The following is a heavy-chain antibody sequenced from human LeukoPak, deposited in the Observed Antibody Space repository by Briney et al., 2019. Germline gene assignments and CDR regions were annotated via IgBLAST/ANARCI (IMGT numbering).Heavy chain of an antibody. CDR3: ASSRGYSNYYFDY. Sequence: SETLSLTCTVPGGSISSYYWSWIRQPAGKGLEWIGRIYTSGSTNYNPSLKSRVTMSVDTSKNQFSLKLTSVTAADTAVYYCASSRGYSNYYFDYWGQGTLVTVSS. V-gene: IGHV4-4*07. CDR1: GGSISSYY. J-gene: IGHJ4*02. D-gene: IGHD4-11*01. CDR2: IYTSGST.